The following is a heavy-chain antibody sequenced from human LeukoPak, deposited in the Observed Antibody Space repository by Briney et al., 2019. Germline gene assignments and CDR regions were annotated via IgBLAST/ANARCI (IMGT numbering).Heavy chain of an antibody. CDR2: IGTAGDT. D-gene: IGHD1-1*01. CDR1: GFTFSDYD. V-gene: IGHV3-13*01. CDR3: ARVAKERVGGVYYFDY. J-gene: IGHJ4*02. Sequence: QPGGSLRLSCAASGFTFSDYDMHWVRQATGKGLEWVSAIGTAGDTYYTGSVKGRFTISRGNAKNSLYLQMNSLRAGDTAVYYCARVAKERVGGVYYFDYWGQGTLVTVSS.